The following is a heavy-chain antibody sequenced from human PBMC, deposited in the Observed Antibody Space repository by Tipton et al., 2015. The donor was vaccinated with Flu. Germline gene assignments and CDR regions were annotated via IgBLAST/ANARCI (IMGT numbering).Heavy chain of an antibody. J-gene: IGHJ3*02. CDR1: GFTFSTYW. CDR3: ARDAGDFGGNPLAFDI. D-gene: IGHD4-23*01. V-gene: IGHV3-7*03. CDR2: IRGDGSVL. Sequence: SLRLSCAASGFTFSTYWMTWVRQAPGKGLEWVANIRGDGSVLYHVDSVKGRFTISRDNAKNSLYLQLNSLRAADTAVYYCARDAGDFGGNPLAFDIWGQGTMVTVSS.